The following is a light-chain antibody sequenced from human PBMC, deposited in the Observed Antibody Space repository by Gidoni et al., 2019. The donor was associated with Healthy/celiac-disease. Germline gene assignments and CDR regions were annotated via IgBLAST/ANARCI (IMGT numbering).Light chain of an antibody. CDR1: SSDVGSYNL. J-gene: IGLJ1*01. CDR2: EGS. Sequence: QSALTQPASVSGSPGQSITISCTGTSSDVGSYNLVSWYQQHTGKAPKLMIYEGSKRPSGVSNRFSGSKSGNTASLTISGLQAEDEADYYCCSYAGSSIWVFGTGTKVTVL. V-gene: IGLV2-23*01. CDR3: CSYAGSSIWV.